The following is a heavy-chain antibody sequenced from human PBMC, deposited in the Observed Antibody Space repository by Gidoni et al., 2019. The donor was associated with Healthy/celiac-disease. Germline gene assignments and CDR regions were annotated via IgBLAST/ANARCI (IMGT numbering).Heavy chain of an antibody. D-gene: IGHD3-22*01. CDR2: RSYDGSNK. Sequence: QVQLVESGGGVVQPGRSLRLSCAASGFTFSSYGMHWVRQAPGKGLEWVAVRSYDGSNKYYADSVKGRFTISRDNSKNTLYLQMNSLRAEDTAVYHCAKDGLGYYYDSSGYYYQSDWGQGTLVTVSS. CDR1: GFTFSSYG. J-gene: IGHJ4*02. V-gene: IGHV3-30*18. CDR3: AKDGLGYYYDSSGYYYQSD.